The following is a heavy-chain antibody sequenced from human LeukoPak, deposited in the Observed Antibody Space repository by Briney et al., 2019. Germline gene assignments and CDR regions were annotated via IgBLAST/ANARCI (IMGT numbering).Heavy chain of an antibody. CDR3: ARPAYYYDSSNEVGAFDI. Sequence: SETLSLTCIVSGGSVSSGSYYWSWIRQAAGKGLEWIGRIYTAGGTSYNSSLQSRVSMSINTSTNQFSLNLSSVTAADTAVYYCARPAYYYDSSNEVGAFDIWGQGTMVTVSS. CDR2: IYTAGGT. J-gene: IGHJ3*02. V-gene: IGHV4-61*02. D-gene: IGHD3-22*01. CDR1: GGSVSSGSYY.